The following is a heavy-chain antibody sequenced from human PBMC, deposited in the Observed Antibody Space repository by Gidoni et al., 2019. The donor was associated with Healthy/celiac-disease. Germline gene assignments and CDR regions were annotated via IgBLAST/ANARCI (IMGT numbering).Heavy chain of an antibody. V-gene: IGHV4-30-2*01. CDR3: ARRFFWSGSYLDS. Sequence: GLEFIGHIYHSGGAFYNPSLKSRATISVDKSKRHFSLRLNSVTAADTAVYFCARRFFWSGSYLDSWGPGTLVTVSS. J-gene: IGHJ4*02. CDR2: IYHSGGA. D-gene: IGHD3-3*01.